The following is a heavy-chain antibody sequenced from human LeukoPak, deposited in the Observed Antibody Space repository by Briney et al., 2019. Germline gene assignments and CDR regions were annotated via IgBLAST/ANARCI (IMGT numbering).Heavy chain of an antibody. Sequence: GGSLRLSCAASGFTFSSYGMHWVRQAPGKGLEWVSVIYSGGSTYYADSVKGRFTISRDNSKNTLYLQMNSLRAEDTAVYYCARDGGYCGGDCYTEIWGQGTMVTVSS. J-gene: IGHJ3*02. CDR2: IYSGGST. CDR3: ARDGGYCGGDCYTEI. D-gene: IGHD2-21*02. CDR1: GFTFSSYG. V-gene: IGHV3-NL1*01.